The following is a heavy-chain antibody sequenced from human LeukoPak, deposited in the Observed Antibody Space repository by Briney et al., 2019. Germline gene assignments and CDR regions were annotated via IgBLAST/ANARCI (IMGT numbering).Heavy chain of an antibody. J-gene: IGHJ4*02. CDR1: GYSISSGYY. Sequence: SETLSLTCTVSGYSISSGYYWGWIRRPPGKGLEWIGSIYHSGSTYYNPSLKSRVTISVDTSKNQFSLKLSSVTAADTAVYYCARATWNTAVYWGQGTLVTVSS. CDR3: ARATWNTAVY. V-gene: IGHV4-38-2*02. D-gene: IGHD5-18*01. CDR2: IYHSGST.